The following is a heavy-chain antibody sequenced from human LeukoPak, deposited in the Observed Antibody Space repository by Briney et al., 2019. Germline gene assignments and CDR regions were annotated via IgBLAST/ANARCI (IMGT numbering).Heavy chain of an antibody. J-gene: IGHJ6*02. V-gene: IGHV3-66*01. CDR1: GITVISNY. D-gene: IGHD6-6*01. Sequence: PGGSLRLSYAASGITVISNYMTWVRQAPGKGLEWVSVISSGGSTYYADSVKGRFTISRDNSKNTVYLQMNSLRAEDTAVYYCARASPADYYGMDVWGQGTTVTVSS. CDR2: ISSGGST. CDR3: ARASPADYYGMDV.